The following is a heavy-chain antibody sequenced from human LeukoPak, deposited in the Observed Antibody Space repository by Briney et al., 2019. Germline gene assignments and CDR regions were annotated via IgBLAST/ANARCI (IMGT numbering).Heavy chain of an antibody. CDR3: AKDERNWNYNLASQTYD. Sequence: GGSLRLSCAASGFTFSNYVMTWVRQAPGKGLEWVSFISGGGGSTYYADSVKGRFTVSRDNSKNTLYLQMSSLRAEDTAVYYCAKDERNWNYNLASQTYDWGQGTLVTVSS. J-gene: IGHJ4*02. CDR2: ISGGGGST. V-gene: IGHV3-23*01. CDR1: GFTFSNYV. D-gene: IGHD1-7*01.